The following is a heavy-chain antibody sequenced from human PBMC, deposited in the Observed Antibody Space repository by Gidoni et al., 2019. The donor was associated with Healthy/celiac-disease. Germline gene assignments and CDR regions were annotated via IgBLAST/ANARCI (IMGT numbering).Heavy chain of an antibody. CDR1: GYTFPSYD. Sequence: SVKVSCKASGYTFPSYDINWVRQATGQGLEWMGWMNPNSGNTGYAQKFQGRVTMTRNTSISTAYMELSSLRSEDTAVYYCARGYGGDGWRRYNWFDPWGQGTLVTVSS. V-gene: IGHV1-8*01. J-gene: IGHJ5*02. D-gene: IGHD3-10*01. CDR3: ARGYGGDGWRRYNWFDP. CDR2: MNPNSGNT.